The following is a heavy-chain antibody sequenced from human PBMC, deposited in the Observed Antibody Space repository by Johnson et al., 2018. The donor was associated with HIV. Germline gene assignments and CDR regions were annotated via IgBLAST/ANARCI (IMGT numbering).Heavy chain of an antibody. V-gene: IGHV3-53*01. CDR2: IYSGGST. CDR3: AAGYCSSTSCYDGAFDI. D-gene: IGHD2-2*03. Sequence: VQLVESGGGLIQPGGSLRLSCAASGFTVSSNYMSWVRQAPGKGLAWVSVIYSGGSTYYADSVTGRFTISRDNSKNQLYLQMNSLRAEDTAVYYCAAGYCSSTSCYDGAFDIWGQGTMVTVSS. CDR1: GFTVSSNY. J-gene: IGHJ3*02.